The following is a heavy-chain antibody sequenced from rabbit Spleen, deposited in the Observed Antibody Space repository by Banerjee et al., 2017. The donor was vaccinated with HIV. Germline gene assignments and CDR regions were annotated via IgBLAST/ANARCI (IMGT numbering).Heavy chain of an antibody. CDR1: GFDFSSYG. Sequence: QEQLMESGGGLVQPGGSLKLSCKASGFDFSSYGVSWVRQAPGKGLEWIACINAATAKPVYATWAKGRFTISRTSSTTVTLRMTSLTAADTATYFCARDLVGVIGWNFYLWGQGTLVTVS. J-gene: IGHJ4*01. CDR2: INAATAKP. V-gene: IGHV1S45*01. D-gene: IGHD1-1*01. CDR3: ARDLVGVIGWNFYL.